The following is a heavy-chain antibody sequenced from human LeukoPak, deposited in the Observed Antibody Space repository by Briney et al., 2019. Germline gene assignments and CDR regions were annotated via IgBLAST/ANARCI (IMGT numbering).Heavy chain of an antibody. J-gene: IGHJ5*02. CDR3: ARGGYYGSGNDFRFDP. CDR1: GYSISTGYY. Sequence: PSETLSLTCTVSGYSISTGYYWDWIRQPPGKGLEWIGTFYHSGSTNYNPSLKSRVTISVDTSKNQLSLKLSSVTAADTAIYYCARGGYYGSGNDFRFDPWGQGTLVTVSS. V-gene: IGHV4-38-2*02. D-gene: IGHD3-10*01. CDR2: FYHSGST.